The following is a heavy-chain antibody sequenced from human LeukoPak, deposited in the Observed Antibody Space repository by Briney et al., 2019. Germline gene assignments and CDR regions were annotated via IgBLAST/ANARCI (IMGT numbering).Heavy chain of an antibody. D-gene: IGHD3-22*01. V-gene: IGHV3-23*01. CDR1: GFTFSSYA. CDR3: AKDSGYYDSSGYSSLFDY. CDR2: ISGSGGST. Sequence: GGSLRLSCAASGFTFSSYAMSWDRQAPGMGLEWVSAISGSGGSTYYADSVKGRFTISRDNSKNTLYLQMNSLRAEDTAVYYCAKDSGYYDSSGYSSLFDYWGQGTPVTVSS. J-gene: IGHJ4*02.